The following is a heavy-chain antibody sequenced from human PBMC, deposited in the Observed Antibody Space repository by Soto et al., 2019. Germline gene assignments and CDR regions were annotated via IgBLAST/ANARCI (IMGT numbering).Heavy chain of an antibody. Sequence: EVQLVESGGGLVQPGGSLRLSCAASGFTFSTSWMSWVRQAPGKGLEWVSNINPHGGDIYYVDSVRGRFTISADNAKTAMYLEMNCLRAEYTAVYYCGRDTENAAIDYWGQGTLVTVSS. CDR1: GFTFSTSW. CDR3: GRDTENAAIDY. CDR2: INPHGGDI. D-gene: IGHD1-1*01. J-gene: IGHJ4*02. V-gene: IGHV3-7*01.